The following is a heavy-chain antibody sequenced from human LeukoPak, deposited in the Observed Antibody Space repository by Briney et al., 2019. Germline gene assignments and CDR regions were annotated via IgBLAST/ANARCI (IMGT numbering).Heavy chain of an antibody. J-gene: IGHJ4*02. V-gene: IGHV3-48*03. CDR2: ISSSGSTI. Sequence: GGSLRLSCAASGFTFSSYEMNWVRQAPGKGLEWVSYISSSGSTIYYADSVKGRFTISRDNAKNSLYLQMNSLRAEDTAVYYCAREIVSAVAGNFDYWGQGTLVTVSS. D-gene: IGHD6-19*01. CDR1: GFTFSSYE. CDR3: AREIVSAVAGNFDY.